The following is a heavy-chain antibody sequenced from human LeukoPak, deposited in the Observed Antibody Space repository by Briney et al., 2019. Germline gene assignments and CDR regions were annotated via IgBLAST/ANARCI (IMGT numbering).Heavy chain of an antibody. CDR3: ARDPILAAPDYFDH. J-gene: IGHJ4*02. CDR2: IAHDETHI. CDR1: GFSFRNYA. Sequence: PGRSLRLSCAASGFSFRNYAMHWVRQAPGKGLEWVAVIAHDETHIYYADSVKGRFTISRDNSRNNLDLRMNSLRVEDTAVYYCARDPILAAPDYFDHWGQGTQVIVSS. D-gene: IGHD2-2*02. V-gene: IGHV3-30-3*01.